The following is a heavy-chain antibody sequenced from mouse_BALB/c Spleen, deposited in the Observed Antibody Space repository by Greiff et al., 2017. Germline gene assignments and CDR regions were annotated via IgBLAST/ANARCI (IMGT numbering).Heavy chain of an antibody. CDR1: GFNIKDTY. Sequence: VQLQQSGAELVKPGASVKLSCTASGFNIKDTYMHWVKQRPEQGLEWIGRIDPANGNTKYDPKFQGKATITADTSSNTAYLQLSSLTSEDTAVYYCARGYDYDSFAYWGQGTLVTVSA. J-gene: IGHJ3*01. CDR2: IDPANGNT. CDR3: ARGYDYDSFAY. V-gene: IGHV14-3*02. D-gene: IGHD2-4*01.